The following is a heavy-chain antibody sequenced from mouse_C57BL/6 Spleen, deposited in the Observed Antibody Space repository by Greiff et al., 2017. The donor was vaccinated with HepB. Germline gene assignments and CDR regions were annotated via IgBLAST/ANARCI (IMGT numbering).Heavy chain of an antibody. J-gene: IGHJ2*01. CDR2: IDPETGGT. CDR3: TRSYSNYDYFDY. V-gene: IGHV1-15*01. D-gene: IGHD2-5*01. CDR1: GYTFTDYE. Sequence: QVQLKQSGAELVRPGASVTLSCKASGYTFTDYEMHWVKQTPVHGLEWIGAIDPETGGTTYNQKFKGKAILTADKSSSTAYMELRSLTSEDSAVYYCTRSYSNYDYFDYWGQGTTLTVSS.